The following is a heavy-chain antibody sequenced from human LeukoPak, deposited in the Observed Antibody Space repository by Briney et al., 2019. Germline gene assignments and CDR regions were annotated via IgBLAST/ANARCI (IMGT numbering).Heavy chain of an antibody. Sequence: SETLSLTCIVSGGSISSTSYYWGWIRQPPGKGLEWIGSMYFSGSTYYNPSLKSRVTISVDTSKSQFSLKLSSVTAADTAVYYCARSGSYDILTGYLRYWGQGTLVTVSS. CDR2: MYFSGST. CDR1: GGSISSTSYY. J-gene: IGHJ4*02. V-gene: IGHV4-39*07. D-gene: IGHD3-9*01. CDR3: ARSGSYDILTGYLRY.